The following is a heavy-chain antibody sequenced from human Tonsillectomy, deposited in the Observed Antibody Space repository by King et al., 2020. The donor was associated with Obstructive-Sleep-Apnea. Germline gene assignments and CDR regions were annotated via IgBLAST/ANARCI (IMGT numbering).Heavy chain of an antibody. Sequence: VQLVESGGGVVQPGRSLRLSCVASGFTFSSYALHWVRQAPGKGLECLAGMSDLGDNRKYADPVKGRFTISRANSKNTLFLQRNSLRAADTALYYCSRLRVAYNDLPLWGRGTLVTVSS. CDR3: SRLRVAYNDLPL. V-gene: IGHV3-30-3*01. CDR2: MSDLGDNR. J-gene: IGHJ2*01. CDR1: GFTFSSYA. D-gene: IGHD5-24*01.